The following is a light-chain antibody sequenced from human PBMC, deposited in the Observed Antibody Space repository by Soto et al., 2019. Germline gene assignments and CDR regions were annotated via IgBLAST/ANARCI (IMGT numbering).Light chain of an antibody. CDR1: SGHNSYA. CDR2: VNSDGSH. CDR3: QTWSTDIRV. Sequence: HLVLTQSPSASASLRASVKLTCTLSSGHNSYAIAWHQQQPEKGPRYLMKVNSDGSHSKGDGIPDRFSGSSSGAERYLTIASLQSEDEADYYCQTWSTDIRVFGGGTKLTVL. J-gene: IGLJ3*02. V-gene: IGLV4-69*01.